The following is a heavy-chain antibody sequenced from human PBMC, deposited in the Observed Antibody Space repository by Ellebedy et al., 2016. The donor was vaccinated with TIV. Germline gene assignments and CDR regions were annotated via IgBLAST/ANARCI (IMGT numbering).Heavy chain of an antibody. Sequence: PGGSLRLSCKGSGYSFTTYWIGWVRQLPGKGLEWMGTIYPGDSETTYSPSFQGQVTISVDKSISPAYMQWSSLKASDTAMYYCARQDDNYDWSDPWGQGTLVTVSS. V-gene: IGHV5-51*01. CDR1: GYSFTTYW. CDR2: IYPGDSET. CDR3: ARQDDNYDWSDP. D-gene: IGHD4-11*01. J-gene: IGHJ5*02.